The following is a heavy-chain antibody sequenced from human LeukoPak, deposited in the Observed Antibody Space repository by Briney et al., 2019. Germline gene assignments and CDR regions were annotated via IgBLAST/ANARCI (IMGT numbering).Heavy chain of an antibody. V-gene: IGHV3-48*03. Sequence: GGSLRLSCAASGFTFSSYEMNWVRQAPGEGLEWVSYISSSGSTIYYADSVKGRFTISRDNAKNSLYLQMNSLRAEDTAVYYCASQDGYNPYWYFDLWGRGTLVTVSS. D-gene: IGHD5-24*01. J-gene: IGHJ2*01. CDR2: ISSSGSTI. CDR3: ASQDGYNPYWYFDL. CDR1: GFTFSSYE.